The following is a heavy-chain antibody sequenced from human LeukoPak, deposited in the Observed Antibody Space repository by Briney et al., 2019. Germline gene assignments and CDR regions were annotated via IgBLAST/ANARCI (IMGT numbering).Heavy chain of an antibody. CDR2: ITSDGSST. V-gene: IGHV3-74*01. Sequence: PGGSLRLSCVVSGFTFSSSYMHWVRHPPGEGLVWVSHITSDGSSTGYADSVKGRFTISRDNAKNTLYLQMNSLRAEDTAMCYCATGYCSGGTCFSWGQGTLVTVSS. D-gene: IGHD2-15*01. CDR1: GFTFSSSY. CDR3: ATGYCSGGTCFS. J-gene: IGHJ5*02.